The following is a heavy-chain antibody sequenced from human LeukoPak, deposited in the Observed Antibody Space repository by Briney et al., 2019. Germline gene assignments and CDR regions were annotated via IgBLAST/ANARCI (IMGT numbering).Heavy chain of an antibody. D-gene: IGHD3-10*01. CDR3: ARERRGRPEGYFDY. CDR1: GGSISSYY. CDR2: IYTSGST. Sequence: SETLSLTCTVSGGSISSYYWSWIRQPAGKGLEWIGRIYTSGSTNYNPSLKSRVTMSVDTSKNQFSLKLSSVTAADTAVYYCARERRGRPEGYFDYWGQGTLVTVSS. J-gene: IGHJ4*02. V-gene: IGHV4-4*07.